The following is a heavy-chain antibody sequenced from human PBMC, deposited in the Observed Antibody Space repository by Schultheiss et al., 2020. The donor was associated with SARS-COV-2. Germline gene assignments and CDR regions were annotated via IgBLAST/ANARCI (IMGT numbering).Heavy chain of an antibody. CDR1: GFTFSSYA. CDR3: AKGPEPTTVTTPFDY. CDR2: ISSSSTYI. Sequence: GGSLRLSCAASGFTFSSYAMSWVRQAPGKGLEWVSSISSSSTYIYYADSVKGRFTISRDNSKNTLYLQMNSLRAEDTAVYYCAKGPEPTTVTTPFDYWGQGTLVTVSS. V-gene: IGHV3-23*01. J-gene: IGHJ4*02. D-gene: IGHD4-17*01.